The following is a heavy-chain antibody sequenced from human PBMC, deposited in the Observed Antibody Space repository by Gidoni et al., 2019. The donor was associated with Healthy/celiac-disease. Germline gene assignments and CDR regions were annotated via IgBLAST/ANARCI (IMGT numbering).Heavy chain of an antibody. J-gene: IGHJ6*02. CDR3: AGYDFWSGYYTGYYYYGLDV. CDR1: GFTFSSHW. V-gene: IGHV3-7*03. CDR2: IKQEGRET. D-gene: IGHD3-3*01. Sequence: EVQLVESGGGLVQPGGVLRISCAASGFTFSSHWVSRVRQAPGRGLEWVANIKQEGRETYYVDYVKGRFTISRDNAKTSLYLQMTSLRAEDTAVYYCAGYDFWSGYYTGYYYYGLDVWGQGTTVTVSS.